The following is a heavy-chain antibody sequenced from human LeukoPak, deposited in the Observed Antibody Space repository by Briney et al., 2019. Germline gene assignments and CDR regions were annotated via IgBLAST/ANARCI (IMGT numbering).Heavy chain of an antibody. J-gene: IGHJ4*02. CDR2: INHSGST. D-gene: IGHD3-10*01. V-gene: IGHV4-34*01. Sequence: LETLSLTCAVYGGSFSGYYWSWIRQPPGKGLEWIGEINHSGSTNYNPSLKSRVTISVDTSKNQFSLKLSSVTAADTAVYYCARYYYGSGSYYKPRFDYWGQGTLVTVSS. CDR3: ARYYYGSGSYYKPRFDY. CDR1: GGSFSGYY.